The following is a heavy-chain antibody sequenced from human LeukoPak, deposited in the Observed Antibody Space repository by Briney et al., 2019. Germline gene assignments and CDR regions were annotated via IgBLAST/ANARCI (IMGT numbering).Heavy chain of an antibody. Sequence: GGSLRLSCAASGFSLSTYGFNWVRQAPGKGLEWVSYISSSSALYYTDSVKGRFTISRDNANNSLYLQMNSLRAEDTAVYYCARDWSAHYFDYWGQGILVTISS. J-gene: IGHJ4*02. V-gene: IGHV3-48*04. CDR1: GFSLSTYG. CDR2: ISSSSAL. CDR3: ARDWSAHYFDY.